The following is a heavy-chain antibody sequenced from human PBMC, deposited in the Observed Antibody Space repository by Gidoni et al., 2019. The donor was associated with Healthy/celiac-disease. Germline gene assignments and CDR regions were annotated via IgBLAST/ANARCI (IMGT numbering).Heavy chain of an antibody. CDR2: IYYSGST. J-gene: IGHJ4*02. CDR3: ARQDSSGYYYLIDY. CDR1: GGPISSSSYY. D-gene: IGHD3-22*01. Sequence: QLQLQESGPGLVKRSETPSLTCTVSGGPISSSSYYWGWIRQPPGKGLEWIGSIYYSGSTYYNPSLKSRFTISVDTSKNQFSLKLSSVTAADTAVYYCARQDSSGYYYLIDYWGQGTLVTVSS. V-gene: IGHV4-39*01.